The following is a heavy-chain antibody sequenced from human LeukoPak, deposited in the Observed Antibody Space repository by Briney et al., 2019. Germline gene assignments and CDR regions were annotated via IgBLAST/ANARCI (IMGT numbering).Heavy chain of an antibody. CDR3: ARSSAYYNEADI. D-gene: IGHD3-9*01. V-gene: IGHV1-46*01. CDR2: INPSGGST. J-gene: IGHJ3*02. CDR1: GYTFTSYY. Sequence: ASEKVSCKTSGYTFTSYYMHWVRQAPGQGLEWMGIINPSGGSTTYAQNFQGRLTMTSATSTSTVYMELSSLRSEDTAVYYCARSSAYYNEADIWGQGTMVTVSS.